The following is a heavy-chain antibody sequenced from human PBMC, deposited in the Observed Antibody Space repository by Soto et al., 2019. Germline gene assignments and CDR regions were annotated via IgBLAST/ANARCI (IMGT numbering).Heavy chain of an antibody. V-gene: IGHV3-33*01. CDR1: GFTFSSYG. CDR2: IWYDGSNK. Sequence: GGSLRLSCAASGFTFSSYGMHWVRQAPGKGLEWVAVIWYDGSNKYYADSVKGRFTISRDNSKNTLYLQMNSLRAEDTAVYYCARQGGGLPQTEYYYYYYGMDVWGQGTTVTVSS. CDR3: ARQGGGLPQTEYYYYYYGMDV. J-gene: IGHJ6*02. D-gene: IGHD5-12*01.